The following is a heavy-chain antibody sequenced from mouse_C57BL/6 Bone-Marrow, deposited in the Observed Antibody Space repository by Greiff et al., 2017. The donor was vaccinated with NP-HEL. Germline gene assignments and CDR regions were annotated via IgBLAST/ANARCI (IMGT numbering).Heavy chain of an antibody. V-gene: IGHV5-4*01. CDR2: ISDGGSYT. Sequence: EVLLVESGGGLVKPGGSLKLSCAASGFTFSSYAMSWVRQTPEKRLEWVATISDGGSYTYYPDNVKGRCTISRYNAKNNLYLQMSHLKSEDTALYNCARGTLPWFSYWGQVTLVTVAA. J-gene: IGHJ3*01. CDR1: GFTFSSYA. CDR3: ARGTLPWFSY.